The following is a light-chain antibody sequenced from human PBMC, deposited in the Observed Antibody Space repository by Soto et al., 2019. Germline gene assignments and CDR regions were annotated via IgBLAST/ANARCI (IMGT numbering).Light chain of an antibody. CDR1: QSISSW. J-gene: IGKJ1*01. V-gene: IGKV1-5*03. CDR2: EAS. CDR3: QHYTESST. Sequence: EIQMTQSPSTLSASVGDRVTITCRASQSISSWLAWYQQKPGKAPKLLIYEASSSEIGVPPRFTGSGFGTEVTLTISSLQPDDFATYYCQHYTESSTFGQGTRLEIK.